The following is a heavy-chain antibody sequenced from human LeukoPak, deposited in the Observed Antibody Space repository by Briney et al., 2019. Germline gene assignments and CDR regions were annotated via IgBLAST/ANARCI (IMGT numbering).Heavy chain of an antibody. V-gene: IGHV3-21*01. CDR1: GFSFSSSS. CDR3: ARRASTERGHSYGLDY. CDR2: ISFSGTYI. Sequence: PGGSLRLSCAASGFSFSSSSMNWVRQAPGKGQEWVSSISFSGTYIYYADSLKGRITISRDNARRSLFLQMNSLRAEDTAVYYCARRASTERGHSYGLDYWGQGTLVTVSS. J-gene: IGHJ4*02. D-gene: IGHD5-18*01.